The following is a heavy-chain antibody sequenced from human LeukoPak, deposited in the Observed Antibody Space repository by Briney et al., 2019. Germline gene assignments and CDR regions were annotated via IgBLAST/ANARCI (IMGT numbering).Heavy chain of an antibody. V-gene: IGHV4-59*08. CDR3: ARGQSGGFYGSGEEHDY. CDR1: GGSISSYY. D-gene: IGHD3-10*01. Sequence: SETLSLTCTVSGGSISSYYWSWIRQPPGKGLEWIGYLYYSGSTNYNPSLKSRVTISVDTSKNQFSLKLSSVTAADTAEYYCARGQSGGFYGSGEEHDYWGQGTLVTVSS. J-gene: IGHJ4*02. CDR2: LYYSGST.